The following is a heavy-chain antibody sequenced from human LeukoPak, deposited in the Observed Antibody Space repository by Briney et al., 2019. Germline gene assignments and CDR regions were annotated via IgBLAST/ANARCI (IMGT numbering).Heavy chain of an antibody. V-gene: IGHV3-66*01. D-gene: IGHD6-13*01. Sequence: GGSLRLSCAASGFTVSSSYMNWVRQAPGKGLEWVSVIHSGGVTYYADSVKGRFTISRDNFKNSLYLQMNSLRADDTGVYYCARGKQELARGYYYYAMDVWGQGTTVTVSS. J-gene: IGHJ6*02. CDR3: ARGKQELARGYYYYAMDV. CDR2: IHSGGVT. CDR1: GFTVSSSY.